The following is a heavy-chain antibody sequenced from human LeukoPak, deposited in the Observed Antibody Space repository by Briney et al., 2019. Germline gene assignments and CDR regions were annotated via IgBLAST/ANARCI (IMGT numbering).Heavy chain of an antibody. CDR3: ARDGGGGVVPAADY. J-gene: IGHJ4*02. CDR1: GFTFSDYY. Sequence: GGSLRLSCAASGFTFSDYYMSWIRQAPGKGLGWFSYISSSSSYTNYADSVKGRFTISRDNAKNSLYLQMNSLRAEDTAVYYCARDGGGGVVPAADYWGQGTLVTVSS. D-gene: IGHD2-2*01. CDR2: ISSSSSYT. V-gene: IGHV3-11*05.